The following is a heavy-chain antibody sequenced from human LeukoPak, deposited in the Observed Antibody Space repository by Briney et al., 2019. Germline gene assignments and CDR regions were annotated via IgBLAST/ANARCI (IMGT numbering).Heavy chain of an antibody. V-gene: IGHV3-11*05. CDR2: ISSTSSYT. J-gene: IGHJ4*02. D-gene: IGHD3-9*01. CDR1: GFTFSDYY. Sequence: GGSLRLSCAASGFTFSDYYMSWIRQAPGKGLEWVSYISSTSSYTNYADSVKGRFTISRDNAKNSLHLQMNSLRAEDTAVYYCARDFGWLSGFDNWGQGTLVTVSS. CDR3: ARDFGWLSGFDN.